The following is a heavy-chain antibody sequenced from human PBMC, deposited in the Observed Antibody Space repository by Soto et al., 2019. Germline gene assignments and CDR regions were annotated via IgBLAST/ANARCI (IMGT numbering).Heavy chain of an antibody. V-gene: IGHV1-2*02. D-gene: IGHD2-2*01. CDR2: INPNSGGT. CDR3: APATMTFDY. Sequence: GASVKVSCKASGYTFTAYNIHWVRQAPGQGLEWMGWINPNSGGTDYAQKFQGRVTMTRDTSISTAYMELSRLTSEDKAVYYCAPATMTFDYWGQGALVTVYS. CDR1: GYTFTAYN. J-gene: IGHJ4*02.